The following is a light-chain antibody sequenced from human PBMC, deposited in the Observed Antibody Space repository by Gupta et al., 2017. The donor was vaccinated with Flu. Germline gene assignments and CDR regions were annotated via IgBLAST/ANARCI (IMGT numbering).Light chain of an antibody. CDR2: DVS. J-gene: IGLJ1*01. Sequence: SALTQLASVSGSPVHSITISCTGTSSDVGNSDYVSWYHQDPREAPKLLIYDVSNRPSGVSSGFSGSKYGNTASMTNARLQDEDETDYYCGSDTGTTTFYVFGTVTKVTVL. CDR3: GSDTGTTTFYV. CDR1: SSDVGNSDY. V-gene: IGLV2-14*01.